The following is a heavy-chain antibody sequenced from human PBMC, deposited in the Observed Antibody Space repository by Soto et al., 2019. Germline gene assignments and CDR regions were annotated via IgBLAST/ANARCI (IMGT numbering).Heavy chain of an antibody. V-gene: IGHV4-59*01. Sequence: PSETLSLTCTVSGGSISSYYWSWIRQPPGKGLEWIGYLYYSGSTNYNPSLKSRVTISVDTSKNQFSLKLSSVTAADTAVYYCARVYYGSGSYWPFYYYMDVWGKGTTVTVSS. CDR2: LYYSGST. CDR3: ARVYYGSGSYWPFYYYMDV. J-gene: IGHJ6*03. D-gene: IGHD3-10*01. CDR1: GGSISSYY.